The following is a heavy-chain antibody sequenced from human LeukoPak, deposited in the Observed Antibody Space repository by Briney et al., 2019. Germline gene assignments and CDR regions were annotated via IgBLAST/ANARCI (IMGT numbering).Heavy chain of an antibody. J-gene: IGHJ4*02. CDR3: ASYQPSYTAMVNY. D-gene: IGHD5-18*01. CDR2: IYPGDSDT. CDR1: GYSFTSYW. Sequence: GESLKISCKGSGYSFTSYWIGWVRQMPGKGLEWMGIIYPGDSDTRYSPSFQGQVTISADKSISTAYLQWSSLKASDTAMYYCASYQPSYTAMVNYWGQGTLVTVSS. V-gene: IGHV5-51*01.